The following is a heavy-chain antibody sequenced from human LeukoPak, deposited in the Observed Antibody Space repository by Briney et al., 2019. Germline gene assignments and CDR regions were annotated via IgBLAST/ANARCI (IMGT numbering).Heavy chain of an antibody. CDR1: GGSISSSSYY. V-gene: IGHV4-61*05. CDR2: IYYSGST. J-gene: IGHJ3*02. Sequence: PSETLSLTCTVSGGSISSSSYYWGWIRQPPGKGLEWIGYIYYSGSTNYNPSLKSRVTISVDTSKNQFSLKLSSVTAADTAVYYCATRVPLGAFDIWGQGTMVTVSS. D-gene: IGHD2-2*01. CDR3: ATRVPLGAFDI.